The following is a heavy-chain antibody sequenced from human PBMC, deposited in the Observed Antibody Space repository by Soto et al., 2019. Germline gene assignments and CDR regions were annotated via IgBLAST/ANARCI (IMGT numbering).Heavy chain of an antibody. J-gene: IGHJ4*02. D-gene: IGHD6-25*01. V-gene: IGHV3-23*01. CDR1: GFTFSNYA. Sequence: EVQLLESGGGLVQPRGSLRLSCAASGFTFSNYAMSWVRQAPGKGLEWVSAISGGGGTTYYAGSVKGRFTISRDNSKNTLFLQMNSLRAEDTAVYYCAKFFVETGESSGWPWSFHYWGQGTLVTVSS. CDR2: ISGGGGTT. CDR3: AKFFVETGESSGWPWSFHY.